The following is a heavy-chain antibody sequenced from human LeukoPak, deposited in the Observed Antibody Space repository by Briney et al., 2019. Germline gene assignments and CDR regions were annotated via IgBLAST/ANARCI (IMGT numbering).Heavy chain of an antibody. V-gene: IGHV3-72*01. D-gene: IGHD1-26*01. CDR1: GFTFSDFH. Sequence: PGGSLRLSCAASGFTFSDFHMDWVRQAPGKGLEWVGRIRNKAKSHTTEYSASVTGRFTISRDDSKNSLYLQMNSLKAEDTAVYYCVRVRSGGSYDTRTWLFLDYWGQGTLVTVSS. CDR2: IRNKAKSHTT. J-gene: IGHJ4*02. CDR3: VRVRSGGSYDTRTWLFLDY.